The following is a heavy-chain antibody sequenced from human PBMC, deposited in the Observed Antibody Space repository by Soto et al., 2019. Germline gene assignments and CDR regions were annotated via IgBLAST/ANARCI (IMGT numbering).Heavy chain of an antibody. CDR2: MNPNSGNT. Sequence: QVQLVQSGAEVKKPGASVKVSCKASGYTFTSYDINWVRQATGQGLEWMGWMNPNSGNTGYAQKFQGRVTMTRNTSISTAYMELSSLRSEDTAVYYCARGPSVLRYFEWLSMNDAFDIWGQGTMVTVSS. D-gene: IGHD3-9*01. CDR1: GYTFTSYD. CDR3: ARGPSVLRYFEWLSMNDAFDI. V-gene: IGHV1-8*01. J-gene: IGHJ3*02.